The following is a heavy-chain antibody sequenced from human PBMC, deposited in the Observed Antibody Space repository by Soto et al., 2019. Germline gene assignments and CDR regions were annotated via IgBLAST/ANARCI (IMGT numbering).Heavy chain of an antibody. CDR1: GGSISSSSYY. D-gene: IGHD3-9*01. CDR3: ASRAPGYDILTGSYYFDY. J-gene: IGHJ4*02. V-gene: IGHV4-39*01. CDR2: IYYSGST. Sequence: SETLSLTCTVSGGSISSSSYYWGWIRQPPGKGLEWIGSIYYSGSTYYNPSLKSRVTISVDTSKNQFSLKLSSVTAADTAVYYCASRAPGYDILTGSYYFDYWGQGTLVTVSS.